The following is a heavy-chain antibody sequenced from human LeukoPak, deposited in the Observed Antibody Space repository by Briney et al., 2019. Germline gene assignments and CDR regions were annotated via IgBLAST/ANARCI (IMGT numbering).Heavy chain of an antibody. CDR2: VYHSGNT. CDR3: ARHDWARGSDGFDI. D-gene: IGHD3-9*01. Sequence: PSETLSLTCSVSGGSISSFAYYWAWIRQPPGKGLEWIGSVYHSGNTYYNPSVESRINISVDTSKNQFSLSLKSVTSTDTAVYYCARHDWARGSDGFDIWGQGTRVIVSS. J-gene: IGHJ3*02. CDR1: GGSISSFAYY. V-gene: IGHV4-39*01.